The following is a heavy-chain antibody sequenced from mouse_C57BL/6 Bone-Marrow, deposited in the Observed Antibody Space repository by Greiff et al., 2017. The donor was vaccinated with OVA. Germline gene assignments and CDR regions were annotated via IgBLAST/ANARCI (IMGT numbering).Heavy chain of an antibody. CDR1: GYTFTSYG. J-gene: IGHJ2*01. V-gene: IGHV1-81*01. D-gene: IGHD1-1*01. Sequence: VKLQESGAELARPGASVKLSCKASGYTFTSYGISWVKQRTGQGLEWIGEIYPRSGNTYYNEKFKGKATLTADKSSSTAYMELRSLTSEDSAVYFCARGPVVAPFDYWGQGTTLTVSS. CDR2: IYPRSGNT. CDR3: ARGPVVAPFDY.